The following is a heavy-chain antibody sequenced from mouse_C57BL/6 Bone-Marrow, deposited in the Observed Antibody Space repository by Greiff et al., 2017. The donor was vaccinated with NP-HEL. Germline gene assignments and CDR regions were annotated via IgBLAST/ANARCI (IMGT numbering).Heavy chain of an antibody. CDR3: ARRVIYDGYYPFAY. CDR2: INPNNGGT. J-gene: IGHJ3*01. D-gene: IGHD2-3*01. Sequence: EVQLQQSGPELVKPGASVKISCKASGYTFTDYYMNWVKQSHGKSLEWIGDINPNNGGTSYNQKFKGKATLTVDKSSSTAYMELRSLTSEDSAVYYGARRVIYDGYYPFAYWGQGTLVTVSA. V-gene: IGHV1-26*01. CDR1: GYTFTDYY.